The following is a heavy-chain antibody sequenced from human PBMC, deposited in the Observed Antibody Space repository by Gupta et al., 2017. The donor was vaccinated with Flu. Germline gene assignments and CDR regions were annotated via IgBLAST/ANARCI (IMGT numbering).Heavy chain of an antibody. V-gene: IGHV4-31*02. CDR3: AGENSAPPVTTETDEAVDI. Sequence: LEYIGYIYYSGSTYYNPSLKSRVTISLDTYKNKVSLKLTSVNAADTAVYYCAGENSAPPVTTETDEAVDIWGQGTMVTVSS. CDR2: IYYSGST. J-gene: IGHJ3*02. D-gene: IGHD4-17*01.